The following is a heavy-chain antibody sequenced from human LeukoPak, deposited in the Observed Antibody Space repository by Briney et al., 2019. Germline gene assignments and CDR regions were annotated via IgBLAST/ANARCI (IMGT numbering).Heavy chain of an antibody. V-gene: IGHV3-66*01. Sequence: GGSLRLSCAASGFTVSSNYMSWVRQAPGKGLEWVSVIYSGGSTYYADSVKGRYTISRDNSKNTLYLQMNSLRAEDTAVYYCAREGEVAGTFDYWGQGTLVTVSS. CDR1: GFTVSSNY. D-gene: IGHD6-19*01. J-gene: IGHJ4*02. CDR2: IYSGGST. CDR3: AREGEVAGTFDY.